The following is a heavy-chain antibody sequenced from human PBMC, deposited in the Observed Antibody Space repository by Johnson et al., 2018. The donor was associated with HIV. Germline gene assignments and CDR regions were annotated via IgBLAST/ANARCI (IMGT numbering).Heavy chain of an antibody. CDR1: GFTFSSYA. J-gene: IGHJ3*02. D-gene: IGHD2-2*01. CDR2: ISSTGSTI. V-gene: IGHV3-48*04. Sequence: VQLVESGGGLVQPGGSLRLSCAASGFTFSSYAMSWVRQAPGKGLEWVSYISSTGSTIYYADSVKGRFTISRDNSKKSLYLQMNSLRAEDTAVDYCVTLSSTSREDAFDIWGQGTMVTVSS. CDR3: VTLSSTSREDAFDI.